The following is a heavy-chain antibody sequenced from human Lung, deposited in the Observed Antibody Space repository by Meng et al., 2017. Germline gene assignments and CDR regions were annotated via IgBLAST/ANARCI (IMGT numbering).Heavy chain of an antibody. V-gene: IGHV4-4*02. CDR2: IYHSGGT. CDR3: ARGLGEAVVPRTMFDY. D-gene: IGHD2-2*01. Sequence: QLRLKGPGPGLVKPSGPRSLTCGVSGGSLSSSNWWSWVRQPPGKGLEWIGEIYHSGGTKYNPSLKSRVTISVDKSKNQFSLKLSSVTAADTAVYYCARGLGEAVVPRTMFDYWGQGTLVTVSS. J-gene: IGHJ4*02. CDR1: GGSLSSSNW.